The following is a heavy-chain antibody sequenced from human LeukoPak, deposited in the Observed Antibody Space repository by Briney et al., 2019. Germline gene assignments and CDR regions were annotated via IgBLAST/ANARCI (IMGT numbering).Heavy chain of an antibody. J-gene: IGHJ4*02. V-gene: IGHV4-59*01. D-gene: IGHD1-20*01. Sequence: SPTLSLTCTVSGGSMSSYYWSCIRQPPAKGLESIGYIHYSGSTNYNPSLESRVTISIDTSKNQFSLKLSSVTAADTAVYYCARVVDNWNVAVFDYWGQGTLVTVSS. CDR2: IHYSGST. CDR1: GGSMSSYY. CDR3: ARVVDNWNVAVFDY.